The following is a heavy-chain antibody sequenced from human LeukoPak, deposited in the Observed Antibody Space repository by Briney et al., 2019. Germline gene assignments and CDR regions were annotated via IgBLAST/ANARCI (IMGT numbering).Heavy chain of an antibody. Sequence: PGGSLRLSCAVSGFTFSTYWMSWVRQAPGKGLEWVANIKQDGSEKYYVDSVKGRFTISRDNAQSSLYLQMNSLRAEDTAVYYCARVRGGYCSGGNCYSAFDIWGQGTMVTVSS. V-gene: IGHV3-7*04. CDR1: GFTFSTYW. CDR2: IKQDGSEK. CDR3: ARVRGGYCSGGNCYSAFDI. J-gene: IGHJ3*02. D-gene: IGHD2-15*01.